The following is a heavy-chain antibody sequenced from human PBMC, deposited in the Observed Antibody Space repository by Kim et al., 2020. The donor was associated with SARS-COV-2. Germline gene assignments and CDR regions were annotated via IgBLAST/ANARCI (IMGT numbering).Heavy chain of an antibody. J-gene: IGHJ6*02. D-gene: IGHD2-2*01. Sequence: GGSLRLSCAASGFTFSSYGMHWVRQAPGKGLEWVAVISYDGSNKYYADSVKGRFTISRDNSKNTLYLQMNSLRAEETAVYYCARDAVDCSSTSCYSAWTYYYYGMDVWGQGTTVTVSS. CDR1: GFTFSSYG. V-gene: IGHV3-33*05. CDR2: ISYDGSNK. CDR3: ARDAVDCSSTSCYSAWTYYYYGMDV.